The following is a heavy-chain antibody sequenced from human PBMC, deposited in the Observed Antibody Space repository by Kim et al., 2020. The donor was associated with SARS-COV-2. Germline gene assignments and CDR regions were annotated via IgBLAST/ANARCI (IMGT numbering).Heavy chain of an antibody. Sequence: GGSLRLSCAASGFTFSSYAMSWVRQAPGKGLEWVSAISGSGGSTYYADSVKGRFTISRDNSKNTLYLQMNSLRAEDTAVYYCAKDKVVGLRPGGGIGYWGQGTLVTVSS. CDR1: GFTFSSYA. D-gene: IGHD1-26*01. J-gene: IGHJ4*02. V-gene: IGHV3-23*01. CDR3: AKDKVVGLRPGGGIGY. CDR2: ISGSGGST.